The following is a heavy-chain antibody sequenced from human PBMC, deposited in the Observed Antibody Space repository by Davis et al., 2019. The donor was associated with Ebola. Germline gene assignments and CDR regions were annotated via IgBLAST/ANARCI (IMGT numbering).Heavy chain of an antibody. CDR2: ISGNGRAT. CDR3: AKAYCAADCSYILHFYQYMDV. J-gene: IGHJ6*03. Sequence: GGSLRLSCAASGFTFKTFGMNWVRQAPGKGLEWVSGISGNGRATYYADSVKGRFTISRDKSNNTLDLQMNILTPEDTAVYYCAKAYCAADCSYILHFYQYMDVGGKGTTVTVS. V-gene: IGHV3-23*01. D-gene: IGHD2-21*01. CDR1: GFTFKTFG.